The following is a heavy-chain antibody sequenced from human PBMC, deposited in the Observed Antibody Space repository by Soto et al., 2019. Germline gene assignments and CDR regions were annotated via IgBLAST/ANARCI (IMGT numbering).Heavy chain of an antibody. V-gene: IGHV1-18*01. D-gene: IGHD2-15*01. J-gene: IGHJ6*02. CDR1: GYTFTSYG. CDR2: ISAYNGNT. CDR3: ARAKYSSDGSVSFRYYYYGMDV. Sequence: QVQLVQSGAEVKKPGASVKVSCKASGYTFTSYGISWVRQAPGQGPEWMGWISAYNGNTNYAQKLQGRVTMTTDTTTSTTYMEQRSLRAEDTSVYSCARAKYSSDGSVSFRYYYYGMDVWGPRNTVTASS.